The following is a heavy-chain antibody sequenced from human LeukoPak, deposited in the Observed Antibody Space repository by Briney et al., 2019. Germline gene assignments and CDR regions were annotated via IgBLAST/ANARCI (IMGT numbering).Heavy chain of an antibody. D-gene: IGHD2-8*01. CDR2: ISWNSGSI. CDR3: AKERVYGYYMDV. J-gene: IGHJ6*03. V-gene: IGHV3-9*01. CDR1: GFTFDDYA. Sequence: GGSLRLSCAASGFTFDDYAMHWVRQAPGKGLEWVSGISWNSGSIGYADSVKGRFTISRDNAKNSLYLQMNSLRAEDTALYYCAKERVYGYYMDVWGKGTTVTVSS.